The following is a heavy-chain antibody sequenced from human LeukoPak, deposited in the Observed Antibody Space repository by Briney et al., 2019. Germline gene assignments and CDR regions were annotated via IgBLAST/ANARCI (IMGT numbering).Heavy chain of an antibody. J-gene: IGHJ6*03. V-gene: IGHV4-61*08. D-gene: IGHD1-14*01. Sequence: SETLSLTCTVSGGSISSGGYYWSWIRQPPGKGLEWIGYIYYSGSTNYNPSLKSRVTISVDTSKNQFSLKLSSVTAADTAVYYCARDLVGNYYYYMDVWGEGTTVTVSS. CDR3: ARDLVGNYYYYMDV. CDR2: IYYSGST. CDR1: GGSISSGGYY.